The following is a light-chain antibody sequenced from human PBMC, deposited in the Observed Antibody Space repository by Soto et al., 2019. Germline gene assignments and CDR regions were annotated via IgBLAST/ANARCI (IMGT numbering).Light chain of an antibody. Sequence: QSVLTQPPSVSGPPGPSVAISCTGTRSDVGSYNRVSWYQQPPGAAPKLMIYEASNRPSGVPDRFSGSKSGNTASLTISGLQAEDEADYYCNSYTGSSTYVFGTGTKVTVL. CDR3: NSYTGSSTYV. V-gene: IGLV2-18*02. CDR2: EAS. J-gene: IGLJ1*01. CDR1: RSDVGSYNR.